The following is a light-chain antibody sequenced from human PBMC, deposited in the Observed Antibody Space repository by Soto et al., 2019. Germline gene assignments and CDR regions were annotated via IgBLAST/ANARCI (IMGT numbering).Light chain of an antibody. CDR2: EGS. Sequence: QSVLTQPASVSGSPGQSITISCTGSSSDVGSYNLVSWHQQHPGKAPKLMIYEGSKRPSGVSNRFSGSKSGNTASLTISGLQAEDEADYYCCSYAGGGSYVFGPGTQLTVL. CDR1: SSDVGSYNL. CDR3: CSYAGGGSYV. J-gene: IGLJ1*01. V-gene: IGLV2-23*01.